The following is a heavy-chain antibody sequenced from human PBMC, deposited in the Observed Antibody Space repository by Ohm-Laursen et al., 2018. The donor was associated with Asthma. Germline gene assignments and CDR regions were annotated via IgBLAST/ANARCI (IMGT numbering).Heavy chain of an antibody. CDR2: INPSGGST. Sequence: ASVKVSCKASGYTFTSYYMHWVRQAPGQGLEWMGIINPSGGSTSYAQKFQGRVTMTRDTSTSTVYMELSSLRSEDTAVYYCARERPQYCSGGSCSSSDFDYWGQGTLVTVSS. CDR3: ARERPQYCSGGSCSSSDFDY. J-gene: IGHJ4*02. CDR1: GYTFTSYY. D-gene: IGHD2-15*01. V-gene: IGHV1-46*03.